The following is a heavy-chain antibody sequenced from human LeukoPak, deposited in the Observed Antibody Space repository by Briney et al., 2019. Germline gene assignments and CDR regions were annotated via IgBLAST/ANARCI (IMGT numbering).Heavy chain of an antibody. CDR1: GGSISSGGYY. J-gene: IGHJ4*02. Sequence: SQTLSLTCTVSGGSISSGGYYWSWIRQHPGKGLEWIGYIYYSGSTYYNPSLKSRVTISVDTSKNQFSLKLSSVTAADTAVYYCARVRGYYDMAQPYYFDYWGQGTLVTVSS. CDR3: ARVRGYYDMAQPYYFDY. V-gene: IGHV4-31*03. CDR2: IYYSGST. D-gene: IGHD3-22*01.